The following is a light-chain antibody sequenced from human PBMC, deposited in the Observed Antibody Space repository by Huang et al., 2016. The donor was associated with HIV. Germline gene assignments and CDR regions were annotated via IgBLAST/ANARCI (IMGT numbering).Light chain of an antibody. CDR2: GAS. V-gene: IGKV3-15*01. Sequence: EIVMTQFPATLSLSPGERATLSCRASQSVNSKLAWYQQHPGQAPRLLIYGASTRATGVPGRFSGSGSGTEFTLTISSLQSEDFAVYYCQQYSKWPPNTFGQGTKLESK. CDR1: QSVNSK. CDR3: QQYSKWPPNT. J-gene: IGKJ2*01.